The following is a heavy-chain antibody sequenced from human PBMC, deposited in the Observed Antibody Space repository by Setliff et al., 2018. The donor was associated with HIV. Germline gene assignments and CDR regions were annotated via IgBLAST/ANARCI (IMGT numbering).Heavy chain of an antibody. J-gene: IGHJ5*02. CDR1: GGSISSGGYY. V-gene: IGHV4-31*03. CDR3: ARRGPGDQTCFDP. Sequence: SETLSLTCTVSGGSISSGGYYWSWIRQHPGKGLEWIGYIYYSGSTYYDPSLKSRVTISVDTSKNQFSLRMSSVTAADSAVFYCARRGPGDQTCFDPWGQGILVTVSS. D-gene: IGHD7-27*01. CDR2: IYYSGST.